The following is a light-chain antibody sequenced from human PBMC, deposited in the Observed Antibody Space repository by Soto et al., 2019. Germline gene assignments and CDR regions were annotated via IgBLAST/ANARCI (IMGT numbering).Light chain of an antibody. V-gene: IGKV3-11*01. J-gene: IGKJ2*01. CDR1: QSVSSY. CDR2: DAS. Sequence: EIVLTQSPATLSLSPGERATLSCSASQSVSSYLAWYQQKPGQAPRLLIYDASNRATGIPARFSGSGSGTDFTLTISSLEPEDFAVYYCQQRSNWPPYNFGQGTKLEIK. CDR3: QQRSNWPPYN.